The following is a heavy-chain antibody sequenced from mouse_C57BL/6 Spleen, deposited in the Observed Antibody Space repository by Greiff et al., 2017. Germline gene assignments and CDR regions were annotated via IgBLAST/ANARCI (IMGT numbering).Heavy chain of an antibody. CDR3: ARWGDEGDY. V-gene: IGHV1-69*01. D-gene: IGHD3-3*01. J-gene: IGHJ2*01. CDR1: GYTFTSYW. Sequence: QVQLKQPGAELVMPGASVKLSCKASGYTFTSYWMHWVKRRPGQGLEWIGEIDPSDSYTNYNQKFKGKSTLTVDKSSSPAYMQLSSLTAEDSAVYYCARWGDEGDYWGQGTTLTVSS. CDR2: IDPSDSYT.